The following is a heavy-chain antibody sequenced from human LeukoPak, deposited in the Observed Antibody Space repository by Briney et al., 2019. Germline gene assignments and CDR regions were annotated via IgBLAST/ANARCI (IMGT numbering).Heavy chain of an antibody. CDR1: GFSFSSYG. Sequence: PGGSLRLSCAASGFSFSSYGMDWVRQAPGKGLEWVAFIRYDGSSKYYADSVKGRFTISRDNSKNTLYLQMNSLRAEDTAVYYCARARGDSSSWYATPYYYYYYMDVWGKGTTVTVSS. CDR2: IRYDGSSK. V-gene: IGHV3-30*02. CDR3: ARARGDSSSWYATPYYYYYYMDV. D-gene: IGHD6-13*01. J-gene: IGHJ6*03.